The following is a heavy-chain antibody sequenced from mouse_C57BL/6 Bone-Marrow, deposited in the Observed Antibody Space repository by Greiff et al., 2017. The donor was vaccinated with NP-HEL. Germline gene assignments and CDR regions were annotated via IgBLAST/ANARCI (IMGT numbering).Heavy chain of an antibody. Sequence: QVQLKESGAELVRPGTSVKVSCKASGYAFTNYLIEWVKQRPGQGLEWIGVINPGSGGTNYNEKFKGKATLTADKSSSTAYMQLSSLTSEDSAVYFCARSYHYYGSSYVGWYFDVWGTGTTVTVSS. CDR3: ARSYHYYGSSYVGWYFDV. CDR1: GYAFTNYL. J-gene: IGHJ1*03. V-gene: IGHV1-54*01. D-gene: IGHD1-1*01. CDR2: INPGSGGT.